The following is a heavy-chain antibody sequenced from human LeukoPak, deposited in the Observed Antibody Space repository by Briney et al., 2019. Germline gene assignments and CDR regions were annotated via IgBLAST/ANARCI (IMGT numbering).Heavy chain of an antibody. D-gene: IGHD5-18*01. Sequence: GGSLRLSCAASGFTFNTYTMNWVRQAPGKGLEWVSSITASSTAIYSADSVKGRFTISRDNAKTSLYLQMISLRAEDTAVYYCARHLSGVTGYTYGRGIDYWGQGTLVTVSS. CDR1: GFTFNTYT. CDR3: ARHLSGVTGYTYGRGIDY. J-gene: IGHJ4*02. CDR2: ITASSTAI. V-gene: IGHV3-21*01.